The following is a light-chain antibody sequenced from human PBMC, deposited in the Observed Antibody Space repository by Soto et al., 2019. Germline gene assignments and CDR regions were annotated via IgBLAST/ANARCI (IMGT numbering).Light chain of an antibody. Sequence: SYELTQPPSVSVAPGKTARITCGGNKIGSKSVHWYQQKPGQAPVPVIYYDSDRPSGIPERFSGSNSGNTATLTTSRVKAGDEADYYCQVWDSSSDHPGVFGGGTKLTVL. CDR2: YDS. J-gene: IGLJ2*01. V-gene: IGLV3-21*04. CDR1: KIGSKS. CDR3: QVWDSSSDHPGV.